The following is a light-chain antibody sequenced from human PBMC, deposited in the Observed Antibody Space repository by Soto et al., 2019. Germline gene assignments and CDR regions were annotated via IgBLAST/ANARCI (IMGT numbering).Light chain of an antibody. J-gene: IGKJ4*01. CDR1: QSVSTF. CDR3: HQRSSWPLT. V-gene: IGKV3-11*01. CDR2: NAS. Sequence: PGERATLSCRASQSVSTFLAWYQQKPGQAPRLLIYNASSRATGFPARFSGSGSGTDFTLTISSLEPEDFGVYYCHQRSSWPLTFGGGTKVDIK.